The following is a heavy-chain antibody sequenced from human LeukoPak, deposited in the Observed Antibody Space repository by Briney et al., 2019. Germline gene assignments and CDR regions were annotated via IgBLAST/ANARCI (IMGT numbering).Heavy chain of an antibody. CDR1: GFRFSNYA. CDR3: ARDPLFCGAGSCYQYNRFDP. Sequence: GGSLRLSCAASGFRFSNYAIHWVRQAPGKGLDWVAVISHDGAKKYYADSVKGRFAISRDNSKNTVYLQMNSLRTDDAAVYYCARDPLFCGAGSCYQYNRFDPWGQGTLVTVSS. J-gene: IGHJ5*02. CDR2: ISHDGAKK. D-gene: IGHD2-15*01. V-gene: IGHV3-30*09.